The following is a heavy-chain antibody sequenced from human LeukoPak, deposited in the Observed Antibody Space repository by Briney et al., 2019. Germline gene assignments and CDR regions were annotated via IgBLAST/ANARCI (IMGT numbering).Heavy chain of an antibody. V-gene: IGHV3-30-3*01. CDR3: ARAPSRPSYYDSSGYYSPTEN. Sequence: GGSLRLSCAASGFTFSSYAMRCVRQAPGKGLEWGAVISYDGSNKYYADSVKGRFTISRDNSKNTLYLQMNSLRAEATAVYYCARAPSRPSYYDSSGYYSPTENWGQGTLVTVSS. J-gene: IGHJ4*02. CDR1: GFTFSSYA. CDR2: ISYDGSNK. D-gene: IGHD3-22*01.